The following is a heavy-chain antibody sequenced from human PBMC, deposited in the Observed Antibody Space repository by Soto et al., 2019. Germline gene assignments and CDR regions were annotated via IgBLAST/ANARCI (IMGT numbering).Heavy chain of an antibody. D-gene: IGHD3-22*01. CDR3: ARGGFYYDSSGKLGSFDY. CDR1: GFTFSSYG. J-gene: IGHJ4*02. CDR2: ISYDGSNK. V-gene: IGHV3-30*03. Sequence: PGGSLRLSCAASGFTFSSYGMHWVRQAPGKGLEWVAVISYDGSNKYYADSVKGRFTISRDNSKNTLYLQMNSLRAEDTAVYYCARGGFYYDSSGKLGSFDYWGQGTRVTVSS.